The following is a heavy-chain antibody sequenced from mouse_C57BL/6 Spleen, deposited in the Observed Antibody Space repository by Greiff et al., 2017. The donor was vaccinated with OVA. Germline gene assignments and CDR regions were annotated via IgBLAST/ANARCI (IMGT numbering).Heavy chain of an antibody. D-gene: IGHD2-3*01. J-gene: IGHJ4*01. Sequence: VQLQQSGPELVKPGASVKISCKASGYTFTDYYMNWVKQSHGKSLEWIGDINPNNGGTSYNQKFKGKATLTVDKSSSTAYMELRSLTSEDSAVYYCARDGDGYDAMDYWGQGTSVTVSS. CDR3: ARDGDGYDAMDY. CDR2: INPNNGGT. V-gene: IGHV1-26*01. CDR1: GYTFTDYY.